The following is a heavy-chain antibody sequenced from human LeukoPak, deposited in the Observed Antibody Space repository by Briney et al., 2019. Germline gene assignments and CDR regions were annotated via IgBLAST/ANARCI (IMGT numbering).Heavy chain of an antibody. J-gene: IGHJ4*02. V-gene: IGHV4-59*10. CDR3: AREGSYRPLDY. CDR2: IYTSGST. D-gene: IGHD1-26*01. CDR1: GGSFSSYY. Sequence: SETLSLTCAVYGGSFSSYYWSWIRQPAGKGLEWIGRIYTSGSTNYHPSLMSRVTMSVDTSKNQFSLNLSFVTAADTAVYYCAREGSYRPLDYWGQGTLVTVSS.